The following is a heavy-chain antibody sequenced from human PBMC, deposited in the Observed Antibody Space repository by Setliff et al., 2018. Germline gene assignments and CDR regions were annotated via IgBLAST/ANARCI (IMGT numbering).Heavy chain of an antibody. CDR1: GDSISSGSYY. CDR3: ARRTFGSGRFDP. J-gene: IGHJ5*02. Sequence: SETLSLTCTVSGDSISSGSYYWSWIRQPAGKGLEWIGQIHTSGSTNYSPSLKSRVTISIDTSKNQFSLKLNSVTATDTALYYCARRTFGSGRFDPWGQGTLVTRLL. V-gene: IGHV4-61*09. D-gene: IGHD3-16*01. CDR2: IHTSGST.